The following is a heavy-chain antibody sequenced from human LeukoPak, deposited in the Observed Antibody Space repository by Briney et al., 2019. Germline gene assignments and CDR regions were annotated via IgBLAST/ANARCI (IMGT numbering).Heavy chain of an antibody. CDR3: ARDGGVIYYYFHYYMDV. V-gene: IGHV4-39*07. J-gene: IGHJ6*03. CDR1: GGSISSSSYY. CDR2: IYHSGST. D-gene: IGHD3-16*01. Sequence: SETLSLTCTVSGGSISSSSYYWGWIRQPPGKGLEWIGSIYHSGSTYYNPSLKSRVIISVDTSKNQFSLKLSSVTAANTAVYYCARDGGVIYYYFHYYMDVWGKGTTVTVSS.